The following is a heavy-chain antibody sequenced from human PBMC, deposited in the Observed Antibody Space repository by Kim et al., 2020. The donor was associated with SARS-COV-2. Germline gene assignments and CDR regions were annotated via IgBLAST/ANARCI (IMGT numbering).Heavy chain of an antibody. J-gene: IGHJ3*02. V-gene: IGHV4-61*01. Sequence: SETLSLTCIVSGGSVSSGSYYWSWIRQPPGKGLEWIGYMYYSGSTNYNPSLKSRVTISEDTSKNQFSLKLSSVTAADTAVYYCASIRRINYYDSSGYFGLDAFEIWGQGTMVTVSS. CDR2: MYYSGST. D-gene: IGHD3-22*01. CDR3: ASIRRINYYDSSGYFGLDAFEI. CDR1: GGSVSSGSYY.